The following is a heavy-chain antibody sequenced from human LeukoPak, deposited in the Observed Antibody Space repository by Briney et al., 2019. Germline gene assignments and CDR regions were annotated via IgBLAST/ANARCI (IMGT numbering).Heavy chain of an antibody. D-gene: IGHD3-9*01. Sequence: PSETLSLTCTVSGYSISTGYYWDWIRQSPGEGMEWIGSIYYRGSTYYSPSLKGRVTISRDTSKNQFSLKLNSVTAADTAVYYCARDLRYFSLWGQGTLVTVSS. CDR1: GYSISTGYY. V-gene: IGHV4-38-2*02. CDR3: ARDLRYFSL. CDR2: IYYRGST. J-gene: IGHJ4*02.